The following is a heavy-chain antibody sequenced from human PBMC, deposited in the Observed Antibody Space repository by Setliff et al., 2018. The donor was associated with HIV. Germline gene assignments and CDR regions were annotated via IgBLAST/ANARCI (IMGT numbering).Heavy chain of an antibody. CDR2: ISSSGNT. Sequence: SETLSLTCTVSGGSISSTSYYWGWIRQPPGTGLEWIGSISSSGNTYYNPSLKSRVPTSVDTPKNQFSLKLNSVTAADTAVYYCAETIGRYFDIFDNWGQGTLVTVSS. CDR1: GGSISSTSYY. J-gene: IGHJ4*02. D-gene: IGHD3-9*01. CDR3: AETIGRYFDIFDN. V-gene: IGHV4-39*01.